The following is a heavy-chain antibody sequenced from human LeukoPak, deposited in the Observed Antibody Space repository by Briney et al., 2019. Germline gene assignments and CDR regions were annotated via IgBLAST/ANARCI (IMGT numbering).Heavy chain of an antibody. Sequence: GGSLRLSCAASGFSFSIYAMHWVRQAQGKGLEWVAFIRNDGSNENYADSVKGRFTISRDKSKNTLYLQMNSLRAEDTAVYYCAKDRGDLPPYFDYWGQGTLVTVSS. D-gene: IGHD2-21*02. V-gene: IGHV3-30*02. CDR1: GFSFSIYA. J-gene: IGHJ4*02. CDR2: IRNDGSNE. CDR3: AKDRGDLPPYFDY.